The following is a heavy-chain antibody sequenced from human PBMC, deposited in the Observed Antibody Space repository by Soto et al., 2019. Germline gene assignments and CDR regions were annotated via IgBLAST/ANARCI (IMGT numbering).Heavy chain of an antibody. D-gene: IGHD3-22*01. CDR3: ARDLGSYDSSGYYGFDI. V-gene: IGHV3-7*01. Sequence: GGSLRLSCAASGFTFSSYWMSWVRQAPGKGLEWVANIKQDGSEKYYVDSVKGRFTISRDNAKNSLYLQMNSLRAEDTAVYYCARDLGSYDSSGYYGFDIWGQGTMVTVSS. CDR2: IKQDGSEK. CDR1: GFTFSSYW. J-gene: IGHJ3*02.